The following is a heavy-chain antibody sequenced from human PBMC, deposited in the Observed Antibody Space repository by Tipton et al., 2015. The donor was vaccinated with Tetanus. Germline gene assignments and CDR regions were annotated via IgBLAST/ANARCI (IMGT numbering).Heavy chain of an antibody. D-gene: IGHD6-13*01. CDR2: IYYSGST. CDR1: GGSISSYY. Sequence: LRLSCTVSGGSISSYYWSWIRQPPGKGLEWIGYIYYSGSTNYNPSLKSRVTISVDTSKNQFSLKLSSVTAADTAAYYCARGGIAAAGGGLDYWGQGTLVTVSS. CDR3: ARGGIAAAGGGLDY. J-gene: IGHJ4*02. V-gene: IGHV4-59*01.